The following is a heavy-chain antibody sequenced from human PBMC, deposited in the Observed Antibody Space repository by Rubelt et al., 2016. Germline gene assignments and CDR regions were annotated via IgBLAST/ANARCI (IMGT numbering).Heavy chain of an antibody. V-gene: IGHV4-39*07. D-gene: IGHD7-27*01. CDR3: ARDGDSFDY. CDR2: IYHSGST. CDR1: GGSIGTTSYY. Sequence: QLQLQESGPGLVKPSETLSLSCIVSGGSIGTTSYYWAWIRQPPGKGLEWIGYIYHSGSTYYNPSLKSRVTISLDTSKNQFSLKLSAVTAADTAVYYCARDGDSFDYWGQGTLVTVSS. J-gene: IGHJ4*02.